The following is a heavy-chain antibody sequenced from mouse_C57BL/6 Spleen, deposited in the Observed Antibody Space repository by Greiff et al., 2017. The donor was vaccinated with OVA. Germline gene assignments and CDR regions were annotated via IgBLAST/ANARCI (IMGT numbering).Heavy chain of an antibody. CDR2: ISDGGSYT. CDR3: ARGYYGSRDYAMDD. V-gene: IGHV5-4*01. CDR1: GFTFSSYA. Sequence: EVQLVESGGGLVKPGGSLKLSCAASGFTFSSYAMSWVRQTPEKRLEWVATISDGGSYTYYPDNVKGRFTISRDNAKNNLYLQMSHLKSEDTAMYYCARGYYGSRDYAMDDWGQGTSVTVAS. D-gene: IGHD1-1*01. J-gene: IGHJ4*01.